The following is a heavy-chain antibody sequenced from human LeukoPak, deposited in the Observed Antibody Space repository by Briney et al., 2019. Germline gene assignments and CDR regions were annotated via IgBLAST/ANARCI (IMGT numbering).Heavy chain of an antibody. CDR1: GFTFNNFA. Sequence: GGSLRLSCAASGFTFNNFAMSWVHQAPGKGLEWLSAMTGPADTTYYAESVKGRFTISRDYSKSMVFLQMNSLRVEDTAIYYCAKGAEIDHWGQGTLVTVSS. CDR2: MTGPADTT. J-gene: IGHJ4*02. CDR3: AKGAEIDH. V-gene: IGHV3-23*01.